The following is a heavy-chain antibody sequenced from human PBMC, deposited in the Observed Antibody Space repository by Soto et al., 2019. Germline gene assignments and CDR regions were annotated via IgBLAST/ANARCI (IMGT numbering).Heavy chain of an antibody. CDR1: VCSIIIGCYY. V-gene: IGHV4-31*02. CDR2: IYYSGST. D-gene: IGHD1-26*01. Sequence: PSSTXSLTCTFSVCSIIIGCYYLSWMRQHPGKGLEWIGYIYYSGSTYYNPSLKSRVTISVETSKDQFSLKLSSVTAADTAVYYCASVLFSGRYGMELWGQGPTVNVYS. J-gene: IGHJ6*01. CDR3: ASVLFSGRYGMEL.